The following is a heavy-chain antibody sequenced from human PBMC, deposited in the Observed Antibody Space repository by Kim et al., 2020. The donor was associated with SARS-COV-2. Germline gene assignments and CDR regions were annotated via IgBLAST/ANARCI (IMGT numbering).Heavy chain of an antibody. Sequence: GGSLRLSCAASGFAFSNYGMNWVRQAPGKGLEWVAVISYDGSNKYYTDSVKGRFTISRDNSKNTLYLQMNSLSAEDTAVYYCAKDFHGWRTEGHYFDYWGQGTLVTVSS. D-gene: IGHD2-15*01. V-gene: IGHV3-30*18. J-gene: IGHJ4*02. CDR1: GFAFSNYG. CDR3: AKDFHGWRTEGHYFDY. CDR2: ISYDGSNK.